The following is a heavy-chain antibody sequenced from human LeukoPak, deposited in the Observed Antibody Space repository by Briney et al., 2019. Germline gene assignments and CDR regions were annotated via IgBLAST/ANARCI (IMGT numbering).Heavy chain of an antibody. CDR3: ARDFQLLMNYFDY. Sequence: ASVKVSCKASGYTFTGYYMHWMRQAPGQGLEWMGWINPNSGGTNYAQKFQGRVTMTRDTSISTAYIELSRLRSDDTAVYYCARDFQLLMNYFDYWGQGTLVTVSS. CDR2: INPNSGGT. V-gene: IGHV1-2*02. D-gene: IGHD2-2*01. J-gene: IGHJ4*02. CDR1: GYTFTGYY.